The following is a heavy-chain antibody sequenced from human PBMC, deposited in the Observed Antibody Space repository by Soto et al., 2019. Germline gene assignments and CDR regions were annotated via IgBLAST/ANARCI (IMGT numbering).Heavy chain of an antibody. J-gene: IGHJ4*02. Sequence: EVQLVESGGGLVQPGGSLRLSCAASGFTFSTYWMSWVRQAPGKGLEWVANIKEDGSEKYYVDSVKGRFTISRDNAKNSLYLQMNSLRAEDTGVYYCAKEPNSIDYWGQGTMVTVSS. CDR1: GFTFSTYW. CDR2: IKEDGSEK. V-gene: IGHV3-7*01. D-gene: IGHD1-7*01. CDR3: AKEPNSIDY.